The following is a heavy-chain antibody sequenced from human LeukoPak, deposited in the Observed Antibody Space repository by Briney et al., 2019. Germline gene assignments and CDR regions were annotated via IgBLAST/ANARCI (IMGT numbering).Heavy chain of an antibody. D-gene: IGHD4/OR15-4a*01. CDR3: ARRDYAFDY. CDR1: GGSFSGYY. V-gene: IGHV4-34*01. Sequence: SETLSLTCAVYGGSFSGYYWSWIRQPPGKGLEWIGEINHSGSTNYNPSLKSRVTISVDTSKNQFSLKLSSVTAADTAVYYCARRDYAFDYWGQGTLVTVSS. CDR2: INHSGST. J-gene: IGHJ4*02.